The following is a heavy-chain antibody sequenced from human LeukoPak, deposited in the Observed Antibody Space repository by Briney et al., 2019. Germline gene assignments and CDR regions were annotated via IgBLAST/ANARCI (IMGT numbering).Heavy chain of an antibody. J-gene: IGHJ4*02. V-gene: IGHV4-31*03. Sequence: SQTLSLTCTVSGASISRGAYYWTWIRQHPGKGLEWIGYIYYSGSTYYNPSLKSRVTISVDTSKNQFSLKLSSVTAADTAVYYCARARSGYYPFDYWGQGTLVTVSS. CDR2: IYYSGST. CDR1: GASISRGAYY. D-gene: IGHD3-3*01. CDR3: ARARSGYYPFDY.